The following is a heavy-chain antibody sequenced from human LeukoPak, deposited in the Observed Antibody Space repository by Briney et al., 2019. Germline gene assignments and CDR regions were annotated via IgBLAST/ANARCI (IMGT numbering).Heavy chain of an antibody. CDR3: ARDRHVPGLYYYYMDV. CDR2: ISSSSATI. D-gene: IGHD6-6*01. CDR1: GFTFSAYN. V-gene: IGHV3-48*01. Sequence: GGSLRLSCEGSGFTFSAYNMNWVCQAPGKGLESISYISSSSATIFYADSVKGRFTISRDNDKNSLYLQMNSLRPEDTAVYFCARDRHVPGLYYYYMDVWGKGTTVTVSS. J-gene: IGHJ6*03.